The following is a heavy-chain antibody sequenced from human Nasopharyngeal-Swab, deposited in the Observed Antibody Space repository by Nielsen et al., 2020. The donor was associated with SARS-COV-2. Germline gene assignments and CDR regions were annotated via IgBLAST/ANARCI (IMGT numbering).Heavy chain of an antibody. D-gene: IGHD2-15*01. Sequence: SETLSLTCTVSGGSISSYYWSWIRQPPGKGLEWIGVINHSGSTNYNPSLKSRVTISVDTSKNQFSLKLRSVTAADTAVYYCARGRAFHRDIVVVVAAKSPFDYWGQGTLVTVSS. CDR2: INHSGST. CDR1: GGSISSYY. CDR3: ARGRAFHRDIVVVVAAKSPFDY. J-gene: IGHJ4*02. V-gene: IGHV4-34*01.